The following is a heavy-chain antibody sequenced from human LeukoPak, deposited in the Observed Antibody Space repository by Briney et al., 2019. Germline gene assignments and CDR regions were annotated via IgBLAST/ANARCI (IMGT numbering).Heavy chain of an antibody. CDR2: IYYSGST. J-gene: IGHJ5*02. V-gene: IGHV4-31*03. D-gene: IGHD3-9*01. CDR1: GGSISSGGYS. Sequence: SETLSLTCTVSGGSISSGGYSWSWIRQHPGKGLECIGYIYYSGSTYYNPSLKSRITISLDTSKNQFSLKLSSVTAADTAVYYCARVTLAGYYAVGYNWFDPWGQGTLVTVSS. CDR3: ARVTLAGYYAVGYNWFDP.